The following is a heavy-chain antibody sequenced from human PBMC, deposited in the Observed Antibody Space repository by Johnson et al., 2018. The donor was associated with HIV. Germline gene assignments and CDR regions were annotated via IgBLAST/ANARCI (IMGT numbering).Heavy chain of an antibody. CDR3: AKAHCPGGDGFES. Sequence: QVQLVESGGGVVQPGRSLRLSCAASGFTFSSYAMHWVRQAPGKGLEWVAVISYDGSKEYYVDSVKGRFTISRDNSKNTLYLQMNSLITEDTAVYYFAKAHCPGGDGFESWGQGTMVTVSS. D-gene: IGHD2-21*01. CDR1: GFTFSSYA. V-gene: IGHV3-30*04. J-gene: IGHJ3*02. CDR2: ISYDGSKE.